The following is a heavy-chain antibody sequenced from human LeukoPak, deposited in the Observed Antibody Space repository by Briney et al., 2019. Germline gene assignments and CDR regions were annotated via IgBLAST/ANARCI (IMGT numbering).Heavy chain of an antibody. CDR1: GGSISGYY. CDR2: IYYSGGT. Sequence: SGTLSLTCTVSGGSISGYYWSWIRQSPGKALEWIGYIYYSGGTSYSPSLKSRITISLDTSQNQFSLTLGSVTAADTAIYYCARLGSYDTIGYFFKQWGQGMLVTVSS. V-gene: IGHV4-59*08. CDR3: ARLGSYDTIGYFFKQ. D-gene: IGHD3-22*01. J-gene: IGHJ4*02.